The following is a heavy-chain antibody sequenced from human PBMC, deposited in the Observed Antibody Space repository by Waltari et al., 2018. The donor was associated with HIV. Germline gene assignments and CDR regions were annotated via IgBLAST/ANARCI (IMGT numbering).Heavy chain of an antibody. Sequence: EVQLVESGGGLVQPGGSLRLSCAASGFTFSRYWMHWVRQAPGKGLVGVSRINRDGSNTDYADSVSGRITISRDNAKNTLYLEMNSLRAEDTAVYYCARGLSLGDRYRIDYFHYWGQGALVTVSS. CDR1: GFTFSRYW. J-gene: IGHJ4*02. CDR3: ARGLSLGDRYRIDYFHY. CDR2: INRDGSNT. D-gene: IGHD4-17*01. V-gene: IGHV3-74*01.